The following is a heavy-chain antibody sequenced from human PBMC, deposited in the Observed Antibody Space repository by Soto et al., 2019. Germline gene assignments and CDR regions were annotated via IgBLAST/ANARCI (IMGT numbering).Heavy chain of an antibody. V-gene: IGHV4-4*02. D-gene: IGHD1-26*01. J-gene: IGHJ4*02. CDR3: ARDREGLRTFDY. Sequence: SETLSLTCAVSSGSISSSNWWSWVRQPPGKGLEWIGEIYHSGSTNYNPSLKSRVTISVDKSKNQFSLKLSSVTAADTAVYYCARDREGLRTFDYWGQGTLVTVSS. CDR1: SGSISSSNW. CDR2: IYHSGST.